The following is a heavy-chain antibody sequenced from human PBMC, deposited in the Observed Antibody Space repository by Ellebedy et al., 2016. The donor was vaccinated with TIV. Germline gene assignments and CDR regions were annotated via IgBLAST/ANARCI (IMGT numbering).Heavy chain of an antibody. V-gene: IGHV1-69*13. CDR1: GGTFSGYG. CDR2: IIPISDTV. CDR3: ARDGVGWDYGSSGYSGRFDF. Sequence: AASVKVSCKTSGGTFSGYGINWVRPAPGKGLEWMGGIIPISDTVKYAQKFQGRVTDTADESTTTSYMELRSRRSEDTAVYYCARDGVGWDYGSSGYSGRFDFWGQGTLVTVSS. J-gene: IGHJ4*02. D-gene: IGHD3-22*01.